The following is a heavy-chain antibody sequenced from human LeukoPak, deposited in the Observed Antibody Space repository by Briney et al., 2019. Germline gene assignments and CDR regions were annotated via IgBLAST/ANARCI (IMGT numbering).Heavy chain of an antibody. CDR3: ASRKLGNDY. Sequence: SETLSLTCAVYGGSFSGYYWSWIRQSPGKGLEWIGYIYYTGSTTYNPSLKSRVTISADTSKNQFSLKLSSVTAADTAVYYCASRKLGNDYWGQGTLVTVSS. V-gene: IGHV4-59*01. CDR1: GGSFSGYY. D-gene: IGHD7-27*01. CDR2: IYYTGST. J-gene: IGHJ4*02.